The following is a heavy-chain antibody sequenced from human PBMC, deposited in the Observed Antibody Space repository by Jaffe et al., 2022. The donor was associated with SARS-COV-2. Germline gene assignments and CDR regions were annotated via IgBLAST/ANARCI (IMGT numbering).Heavy chain of an antibody. Sequence: EEHLVESGGGLVQPGGSLRLSCAASGFTFINYWVHWVRQAPGKGLVWVARINGDGRTTSYADSVKGRFTSSRDNAKNTLFLQMNSLRAEDTAVYYCAREGWELGSCSGSFCYSPGYYMDVWGKGTTVTVSS. CDR2: INGDGRTT. J-gene: IGHJ6*03. CDR3: AREGWELGSCSGSFCYSPGYYMDV. CDR1: GFTFINYW. D-gene: IGHD2-15*01. V-gene: IGHV3-74*01.